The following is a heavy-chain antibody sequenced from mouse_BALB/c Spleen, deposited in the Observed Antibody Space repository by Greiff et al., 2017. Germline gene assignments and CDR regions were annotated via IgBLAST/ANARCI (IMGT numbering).Heavy chain of an antibody. D-gene: IGHD1-1*01. Sequence: EVKLMESGGGLVQPGGSLKLSCAASGFTFSIYTMSWVRQTPEKRLEWVAYISNGGGSTYYPDTVKGRFTISRDNAKNTLYLQMSSLKSEDTAMYYCARQDGSSLDYWGQGTTLTVSS. V-gene: IGHV5-12-2*01. CDR1: GFTFSIYT. CDR3: ARQDGSSLDY. CDR2: ISNGGGST. J-gene: IGHJ2*01.